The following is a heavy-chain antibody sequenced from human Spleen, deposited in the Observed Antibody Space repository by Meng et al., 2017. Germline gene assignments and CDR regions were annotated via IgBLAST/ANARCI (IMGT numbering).Heavy chain of an antibody. D-gene: IGHD4-17*01. CDR3: AKLSSQEHDFGGYVPYH. CDR2: ISGRTADT. V-gene: IGHV3-23*01. Sequence: GESLKISCSASGFTFSSYAMSWVRRAPGRGLEWVSSISGRTADTYYADSVRGRFTISRDNSKNTLSLQMNSLRAEDTAIYYCAKLSSQEHDFGGYVPYHWGQGTLVTVSS. J-gene: IGHJ5*02. CDR1: GFTFSSYA.